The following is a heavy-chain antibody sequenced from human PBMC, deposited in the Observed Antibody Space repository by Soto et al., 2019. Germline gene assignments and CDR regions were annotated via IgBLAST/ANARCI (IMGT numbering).Heavy chain of an antibody. J-gene: IGHJ6*02. Sequence: QLQLQESGPGLVKPSETLSLSCTVSGGSITSSFYWGWIRQPPGKGLEWIGSIYGTGNTYYNPSLKRLVTISADTSKNQFSLNLISVTAADTAVYYCRSSSRYSTDVWGQGATVTVSS. D-gene: IGHD6-13*01. CDR1: GGSITSSFY. CDR3: RSSSRYSTDV. V-gene: IGHV4-39*01. CDR2: IYGTGNT.